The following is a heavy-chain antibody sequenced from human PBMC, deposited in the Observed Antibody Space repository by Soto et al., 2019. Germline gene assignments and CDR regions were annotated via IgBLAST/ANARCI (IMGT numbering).Heavy chain of an antibody. CDR3: AKAAKYCSTPRCLRPAKTDV. CDR1: GFTFRSYA. V-gene: IGHV3-23*01. D-gene: IGHD2-2*01. Sequence: GGSLRLSCAASGFTFRSYAMTWVRQAPGKGLEWVSAISDSGDSTYYADSVKGRFTISRDNSKNTLYLQMNSLRAEDTAIYYCAKAAKYCSTPRCLRPAKTDVWGQGTTVTVSS. CDR2: ISDSGDST. J-gene: IGHJ6*02.